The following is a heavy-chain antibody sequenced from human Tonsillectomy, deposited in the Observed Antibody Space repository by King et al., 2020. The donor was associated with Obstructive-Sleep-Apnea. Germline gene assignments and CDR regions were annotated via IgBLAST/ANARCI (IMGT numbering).Heavy chain of an antibody. J-gene: IGHJ4*02. CDR1: GFTFSSYG. D-gene: IGHD3-10*01. V-gene: IGHV3-23*04. CDR3: AKEGGGSGVYWVDS. CDR2: INTRGTT. Sequence: VQLVDSGGGMVQPGGSLRLSCAASGFTFSSYGISWVRQAPGKGLEWVSAINTRGTTFYAGSVRGRFTISRDNSQYTVNLQVNSLRAEDTALYYCAKEGGGSGVYWVDSWGQGTLVTVSS.